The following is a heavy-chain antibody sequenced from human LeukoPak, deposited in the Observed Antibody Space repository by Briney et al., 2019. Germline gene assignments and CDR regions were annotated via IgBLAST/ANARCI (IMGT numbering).Heavy chain of an antibody. CDR2: ISYDGSNK. CDR3: ATAYYDSSGSNHDAFDI. J-gene: IGHJ3*02. V-gene: IGHV3-30*04. CDR1: GFTFSSYA. Sequence: PGGSLRLSCAASGFTFSSYAMHWVRQAPGKGLEWVAVISYDGSNKYYADSVKGRFTISRDNAKNSLYLQMNSLRAEDTAVYYCATAYYDSSGSNHDAFDIWGQGTMVTVSS. D-gene: IGHD3-22*01.